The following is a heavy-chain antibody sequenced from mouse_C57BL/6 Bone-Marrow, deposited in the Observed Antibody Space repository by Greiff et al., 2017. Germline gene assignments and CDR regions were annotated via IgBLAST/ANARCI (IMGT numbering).Heavy chain of an antibody. V-gene: IGHV2-2*01. J-gene: IGHJ3*01. D-gene: IGHD2-3*01. CDR3: ARSNDGSVSWFAY. CDR2: IWSGGST. CDR1: GFSLTSYG. Sequence: QVHVKQSGPGLVQPSQSLSITCTVSGFSLTSYGVHWVRQSPGKGLEWLGVIWSGGSTDYNAAFISRLSISKDNSKSQVFFKMTSLQADDTAIYYCARSNDGSVSWFAYWCQGTLVTVSA.